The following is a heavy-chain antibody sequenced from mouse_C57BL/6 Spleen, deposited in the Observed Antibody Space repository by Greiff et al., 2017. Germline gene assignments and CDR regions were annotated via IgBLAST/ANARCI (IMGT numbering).Heavy chain of an antibody. V-gene: IGHV1-31*01. J-gene: IGHJ1*03. Sequence: EVQLQQSGPELVKPGASVKISCKASGYSFTGYYMHWVKQSHGNILDWIGYIYPYNGVSSYNQKFNGKATLTVDKSSSTAYMELRSLTSEDSAVYYCARGSYGSSYGWYFDVWGTGTTVTVSS. CDR1: GYSFTGYY. CDR2: IYPYNGVS. D-gene: IGHD1-1*01. CDR3: ARGSYGSSYGWYFDV.